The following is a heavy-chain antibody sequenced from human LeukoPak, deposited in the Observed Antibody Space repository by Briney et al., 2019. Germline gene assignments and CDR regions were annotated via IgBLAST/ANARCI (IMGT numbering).Heavy chain of an antibody. CDR3: ASSDYGAFDY. Sequence: GGSLRLSCAASGFTFSSYSMNWVRQAPGKGLEWVSYISSSSSTIYYADSVKGRFTISRGNAKNSLYLQMNSLRAEDTAVYYCASSDYGAFDYWGQGTLVTVSS. V-gene: IGHV3-48*01. CDR2: ISSSSSTI. D-gene: IGHD4-17*01. J-gene: IGHJ4*02. CDR1: GFTFSSYS.